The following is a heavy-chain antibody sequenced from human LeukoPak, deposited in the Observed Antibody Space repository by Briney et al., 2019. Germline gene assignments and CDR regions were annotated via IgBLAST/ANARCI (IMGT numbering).Heavy chain of an antibody. V-gene: IGHV4-31*03. J-gene: IGHJ3*02. Sequence: SETLSLTCTVSGGSISSGGYYWSWIRQHPGKGLEWIGYIYYSGSTYYNPSLKSRLTISVDTSNNQFSLKLSSVTAADTAVYYCARSPVDRQNLPDAFDIWGQGTMVTVSS. CDR1: GGSISSGGYY. CDR2: IYYSGST. D-gene: IGHD2-15*01. CDR3: ARSPVDRQNLPDAFDI.